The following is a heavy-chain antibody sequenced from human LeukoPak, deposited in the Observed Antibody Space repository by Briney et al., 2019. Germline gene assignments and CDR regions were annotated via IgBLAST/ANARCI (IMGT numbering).Heavy chain of an antibody. V-gene: IGHV4-59*01. J-gene: IGHJ4*02. CDR3: ARGSDSKSTYFDY. CDR2: IDYSGST. D-gene: IGHD5-12*01. CDR1: GGSISSYY. Sequence: SETLSLTCTVSGGSISSYYWNWIRQPPGKGLEWIGYIDYSGSTNYNPSLKSRVTISIDTSKNQFSPRLTSVTAADSAVYYCARGSDSKSTYFDYWGQGTLVTVSS.